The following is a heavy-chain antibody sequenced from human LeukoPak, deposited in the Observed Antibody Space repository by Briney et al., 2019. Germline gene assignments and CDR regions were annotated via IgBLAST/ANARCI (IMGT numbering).Heavy chain of an antibody. CDR2: ISSSSSYI. Sequence: GRSLRLSCAASGFTFSSYSMNWVRQAPGKGLEWVSSISSSSSYIYYADSVKGRFTISRDNAKNSLYLQMNSLRAEDTAVYYCARDLEYSSSGTGFDYWGQGTLVTVSS. CDR1: GFTFSSYS. V-gene: IGHV3-21*01. D-gene: IGHD6-13*01. J-gene: IGHJ4*02. CDR3: ARDLEYSSSGTGFDY.